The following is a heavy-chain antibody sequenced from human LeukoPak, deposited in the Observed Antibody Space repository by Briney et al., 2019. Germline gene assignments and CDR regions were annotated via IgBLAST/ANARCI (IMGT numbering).Heavy chain of an antibody. V-gene: IGHV3-48*01. D-gene: IGHD2-21*01. Sequence: GGSLRLSCAASGFTFSSYGMSWVRQAPGKGLEWVSYISSSSTIYYADSVKGRFTISRDNAKNSLYLQMNSLRAEDTAVYYCATLGDYSPDSWGQGTLVTVSS. CDR1: GFTFSSYG. CDR2: ISSSSTI. J-gene: IGHJ4*02. CDR3: ATLGDYSPDS.